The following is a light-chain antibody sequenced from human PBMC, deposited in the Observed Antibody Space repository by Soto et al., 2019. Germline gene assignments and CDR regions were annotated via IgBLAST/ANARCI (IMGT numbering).Light chain of an antibody. CDR3: QNYNSYSEA. CDR1: QPISSW. Sequence: DIQMNQSPSSLSASVGDRVTITCRASQPISSWLAWYQQKPGKAPKLLIYKASTLKSGVPSRLSGSGSGTELNLTISSLQPDDFATYYCQNYNSYSEAFGQGTQVDIK. V-gene: IGKV1-5*03. CDR2: KAS. J-gene: IGKJ1*01.